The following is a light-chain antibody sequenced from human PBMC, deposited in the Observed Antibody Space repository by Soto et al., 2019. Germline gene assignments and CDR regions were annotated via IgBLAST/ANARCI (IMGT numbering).Light chain of an antibody. CDR1: QSVSSN. V-gene: IGKV3-15*01. CDR2: GAS. J-gene: IGKJ1*01. CDR3: QQYNNWPRP. Sequence: IVMTQSPATLSVSPGERATLSCRASQSVSSNLAWYQQKPGQAPNLLIYGASTRATGIPARFSGSGSGTEFTLTISSLQSEDFAVYYCQQYNNWPRPFGQGPKLDIK.